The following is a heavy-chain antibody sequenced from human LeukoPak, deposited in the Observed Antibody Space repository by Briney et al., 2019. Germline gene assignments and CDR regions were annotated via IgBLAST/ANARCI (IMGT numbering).Heavy chain of an antibody. CDR1: GGSFSGYY. J-gene: IGHJ4*02. Sequence: PSETLSLTCAVYGGSFSGYYWGWIRQPPGKGLEWIGSISHSGNTYYNPSLRSRVTISVDTSKIQFSLRLSSVTAADTAVYYCARVGQGYSYGHQDYWGQGTLVTVSS. CDR3: ARVGQGYSYGHQDY. V-gene: IGHV4-34*01. CDR2: ISHSGNT. D-gene: IGHD5-18*01.